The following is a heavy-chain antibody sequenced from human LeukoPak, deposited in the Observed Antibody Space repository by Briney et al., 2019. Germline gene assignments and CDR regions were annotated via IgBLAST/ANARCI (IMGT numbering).Heavy chain of an antibody. V-gene: IGHV3-7*01. CDR1: GFTFSSYW. J-gene: IGHJ3*02. Sequence: PGGSLRLSCAASGFTFSSYWMSWVRQAPGKGLEWVANIKQDGSEKYYVDSVKGRFTISRDDAKNSLYQQMNSLRAEDTAVYYCARDLFQEAAFDIWGQGTMVTVSS. CDR2: IKQDGSEK. CDR3: ARDLFQEAAFDI.